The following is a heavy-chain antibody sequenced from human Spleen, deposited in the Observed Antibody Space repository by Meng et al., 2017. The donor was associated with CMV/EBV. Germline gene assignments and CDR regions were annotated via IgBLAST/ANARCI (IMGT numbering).Heavy chain of an antibody. V-gene: IGHV3-48*03. D-gene: IGHD1-7*01. CDR3: AKGVAELNYYYYYYGMDV. CDR2: ISSSGNTK. J-gene: IGHJ6*02. CDR1: GLIFSNYE. Sequence: GESLKISCAASGLIFSNYEMNWVRQAPGKGLEWISYISSSGNTKEYADSVRGRFTISRDNSKNSLYLQMNSLRTEDTALYYCAKGVAELNYYYYYYGMDVWGQGTTVTVSS.